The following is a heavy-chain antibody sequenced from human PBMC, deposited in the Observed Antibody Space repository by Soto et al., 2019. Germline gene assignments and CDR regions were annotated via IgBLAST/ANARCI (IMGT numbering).Heavy chain of an antibody. V-gene: IGHV1-46*01. CDR3: AREYTAMAGGHLDY. D-gene: IGHD5-18*01. CDR1: GYAFTSSY. Sequence: GASGKVSWAAVGYAFTSSYMHWVRQAPGQGLEWMGIINPSGGSTSYAQKFQGRVTMTRDTSTSTVYMELSSLRSEDTAVYYCAREYTAMAGGHLDYWGERTLVTVSS. J-gene: IGHJ4*02. CDR2: INPSGGST.